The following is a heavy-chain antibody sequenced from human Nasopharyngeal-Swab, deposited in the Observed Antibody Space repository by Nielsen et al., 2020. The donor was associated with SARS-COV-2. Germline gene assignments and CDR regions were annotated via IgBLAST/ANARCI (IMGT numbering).Heavy chain of an antibody. CDR1: GYTFTSYA. V-gene: IGHV1-3*01. CDR2: INAGNGNT. CDR3: ARDSSRAVADLDY. Sequence: ASVQVSCKASGYTFTSYAMHWVRQAPGQRLEWMGWINAGNGNTKYSQKFQGRVTITRDTSASTAYMELSSLRSEDTAVYHCARDSSRAVADLDYWGQGTLVTVSS. D-gene: IGHD6-19*01. J-gene: IGHJ4*02.